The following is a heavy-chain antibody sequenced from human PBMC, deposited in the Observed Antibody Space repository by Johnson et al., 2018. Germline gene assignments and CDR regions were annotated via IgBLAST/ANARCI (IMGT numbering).Heavy chain of an antibody. CDR2: ISYDGSNK. D-gene: IGHD3-9*01. CDR3: AGDYDDILTGYYRGNAFDI. Sequence: QVQLVQSGGGVVQPGRSLRLSCAASGFTFSSYAMHWVRQAPGKGLEWVAVISYDGSNKYYADSVKGRFTISRDNSKNTLYLQMNSLRAEETAVYYCAGDYDDILTGYYRGNAFDIWGQGTMVTVSS. V-gene: IGHV3-30-3*01. CDR1: GFTFSSYA. J-gene: IGHJ3*02.